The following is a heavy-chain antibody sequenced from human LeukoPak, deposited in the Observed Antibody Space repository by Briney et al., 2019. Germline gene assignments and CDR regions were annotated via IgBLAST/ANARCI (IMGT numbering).Heavy chain of an antibody. CDR2: INQDGSEK. Sequence: GGSLRLSCAASGFIFRSYWMSWVRQAPGKGLEWVANINQDGSEKNYVESVKGRFTIFRDNAENSVELQMNSLRAEDTAVYYCARDRYDFWSGTFDYWGQGTLVTVSS. J-gene: IGHJ4*02. V-gene: IGHV3-7*01. CDR3: ARDRYDFWSGTFDY. CDR1: GFIFRSYW. D-gene: IGHD3-3*01.